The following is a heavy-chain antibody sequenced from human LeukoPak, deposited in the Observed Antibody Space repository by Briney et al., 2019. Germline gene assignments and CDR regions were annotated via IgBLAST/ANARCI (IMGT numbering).Heavy chain of an antibody. CDR3: VRIPNTADFPNWFDP. CDR2: IGANSDDV. V-gene: IGHV3-21*01. Sequence: PGGSLRLSCAGSGFTFSTHTMNWVRQAPGRGLEWVSSIGANSDDVYYADSVKGRFTISRDNAKNSLYLQMNSLRTEDTAVYYCVRIPNTADFPNWFDPWGQGTLVTVSS. CDR1: GFTFSTHT. J-gene: IGHJ5*02. D-gene: IGHD2/OR15-2a*01.